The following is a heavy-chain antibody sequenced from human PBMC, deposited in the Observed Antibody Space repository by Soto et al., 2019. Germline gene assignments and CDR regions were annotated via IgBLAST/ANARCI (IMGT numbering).Heavy chain of an antibody. V-gene: IGHV3-53*01. J-gene: IGHJ4*02. Sequence: LRLSCAASGFTVSSNYMSWVRQAPGKGLEWVSVIYAGSITFYADSVKGRFTISRDDSKNSLYLQMSSLRVEDTAVYYCARIPYDNSGTIFDYWGQGTQVTVSS. D-gene: IGHD3-22*01. CDR3: ARIPYDNSGTIFDY. CDR1: GFTVSSNY. CDR2: IYAGSIT.